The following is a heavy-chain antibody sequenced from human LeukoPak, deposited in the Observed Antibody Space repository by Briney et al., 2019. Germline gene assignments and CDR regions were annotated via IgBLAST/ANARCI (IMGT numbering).Heavy chain of an antibody. J-gene: IGHJ6*02. CDR1: GYSFTSYW. CDR3: ARNQGITVTTAPFYYYGMDV. CDR2: IYPGDSDT. D-gene: IGHD4-17*01. V-gene: IGHV5-51*01. Sequence: GESLKISCKGSGYSFTSYWIGWVRQMPGKGLEWMGIIYPGDSDTRYSPSFQGQVTISADKSISTAYLQWSSLKASDTAMYYCARNQGITVTTAPFYYYGMDVWGQGTTVTVSS.